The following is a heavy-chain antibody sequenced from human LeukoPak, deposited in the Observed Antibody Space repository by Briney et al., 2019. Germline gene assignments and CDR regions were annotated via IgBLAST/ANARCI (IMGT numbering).Heavy chain of an antibody. J-gene: IGHJ4*02. CDR1: GYTFTGYY. Sequence: GASVKVSCKASGYTFTGYYMHWVGQAPGQGLEWMGWINPNSGGTNYAQKFQGRVTMTRDTSISTAYMELSRLRSDDTAVYYCARGYYYDSSGYPYYFDYWGQGTLVTVSS. CDR3: ARGYYYDSSGYPYYFDY. D-gene: IGHD3-22*01. V-gene: IGHV1-2*02. CDR2: INPNSGGT.